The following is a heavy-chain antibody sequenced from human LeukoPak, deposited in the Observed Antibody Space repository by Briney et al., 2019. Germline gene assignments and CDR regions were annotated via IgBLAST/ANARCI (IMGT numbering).Heavy chain of an antibody. CDR2: MNPNSDDT. J-gene: IGHJ4*02. CDR1: GYTFINYD. CDR3: ARDRGSGSYLGI. D-gene: IGHD1-26*01. V-gene: IGHV1-8*01. Sequence: ASVKVSCKASGYTFINYDINWVRQATGQGLEWMGWMNPNSDDTGYAQNFQGRVTMTRDTSTSTVYMELSSLRSGDTAVYYCARDRGSGSYLGIWGQGTLVTVSS.